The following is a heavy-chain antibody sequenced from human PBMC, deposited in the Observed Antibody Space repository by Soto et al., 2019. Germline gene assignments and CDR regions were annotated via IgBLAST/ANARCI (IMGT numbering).Heavy chain of an antibody. CDR3: VNFISGRPS. CDR2: TKHKAERFAT. V-gene: IGHV3-72*01. Sequence: ESGGGLVQPGGSLRLSCAVSGFTFSDHYMDWVRQAPGKGLEWVGRTKHKAERFATEYAASVKGRFAISRDDSKYSLYLQMDSLRTEDTAVYYCVNFISGRPSWGQGTLVTVSS. CDR1: GFTFSDHY. D-gene: IGHD1-20*01. J-gene: IGHJ4*02.